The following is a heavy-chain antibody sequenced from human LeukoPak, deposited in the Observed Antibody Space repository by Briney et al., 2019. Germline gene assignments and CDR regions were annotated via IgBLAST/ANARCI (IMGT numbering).Heavy chain of an antibody. CDR3: ARHAWGSSWYYWFDP. CDR1: GGSISSSSHY. Sequence: ASEILSLTCTVSGGSISSSSHYWGWIRQPPGKGLEWIGSIYDSGSTYYNPSLKSRVTISVDTSKNQFSLKLTSMTAADTAVYYCARHAWGSSWYYWFDPWGQGTLVTVSS. V-gene: IGHV4-39*01. D-gene: IGHD6-13*01. J-gene: IGHJ5*02. CDR2: IYDSGST.